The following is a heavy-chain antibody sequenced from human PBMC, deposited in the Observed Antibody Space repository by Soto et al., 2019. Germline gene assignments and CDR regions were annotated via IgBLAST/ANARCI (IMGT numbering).Heavy chain of an antibody. CDR2: IKEDGSEK. CDR3: VRVGRLGGY. Sequence: EVQLVESGGGLVQPGGSLRLSCAASGFTFSSYWMSWVRQAPGKGLEWVGNIKEDGSEKYYVDSVKGRFTISRDNAKNSLFLQMNSLKAEDTAVYYCVRVGRLGGYWGQGTLVTVSS. J-gene: IGHJ4*02. D-gene: IGHD3-16*01. V-gene: IGHV3-7*03. CDR1: GFTFSSYW.